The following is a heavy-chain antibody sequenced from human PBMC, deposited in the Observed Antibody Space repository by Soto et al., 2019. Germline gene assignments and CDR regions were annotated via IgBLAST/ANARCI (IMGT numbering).Heavy chain of an antibody. CDR1: GGSFSGYY. CDR3: AREDRFCTGGSCYPRYFTF. Sequence: SETLSLTCAVYGGSFSGYYWSWIRQPPGKGLEWIGEINHSGSTNYNPSLKSRVTISVDTSKNQFSLKLTSVTAADTAVYYCAREDRFCTGGSCYPRYFTFWGQGTLVTVSS. D-gene: IGHD2-15*01. CDR2: INHSGST. V-gene: IGHV4-34*01. J-gene: IGHJ1*01.